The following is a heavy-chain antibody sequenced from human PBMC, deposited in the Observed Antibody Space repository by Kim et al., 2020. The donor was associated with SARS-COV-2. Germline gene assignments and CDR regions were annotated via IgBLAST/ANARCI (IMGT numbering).Heavy chain of an antibody. V-gene: IGHV3-13*01. CDR2: IGTAGDT. CDR1: GFTFSSYD. CDR3: ARGYGENPFDY. Sequence: GGSLRLSCAASGFTFSSYDMHWVRQATGKGLEWVSAIGTAGDTYYPGSVKGRFTISRENAKNSLYLQMNSLRAGDTAVYYCARGYGENPFDYWGQGTLVTVSS. J-gene: IGHJ4*02. D-gene: IGHD4-17*01.